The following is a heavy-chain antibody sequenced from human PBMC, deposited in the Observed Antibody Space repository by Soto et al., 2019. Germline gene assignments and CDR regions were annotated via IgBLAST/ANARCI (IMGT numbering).Heavy chain of an antibody. CDR1: GYTFTSYA. Sequence: GASVKVSCKASGYTFTSYAIHWVRQAPGQRLEWMGWINAGNGNTKYSQKFQGRVTITRDTSASTAYMELSSLRSEDTAVYYCARDYGSIAVAARHDYYYGMDVWGQGTTVTVSS. V-gene: IGHV1-3*01. CDR2: INAGNGNT. D-gene: IGHD6-19*01. J-gene: IGHJ6*02. CDR3: ARDYGSIAVAARHDYYYGMDV.